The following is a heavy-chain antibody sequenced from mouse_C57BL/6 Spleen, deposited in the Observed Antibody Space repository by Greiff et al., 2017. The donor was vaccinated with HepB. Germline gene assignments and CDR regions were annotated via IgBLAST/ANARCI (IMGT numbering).Heavy chain of an antibody. J-gene: IGHJ2*01. CDR2: ISDGGSYT. V-gene: IGHV5-4*01. CDR1: GFTFSSYA. CDR3: ARDREIYDGYSPFDY. Sequence: DVHLVESGGGLVKPGGSLKLSCAASGFTFSSYAMSWVRQTPEKRLEWVATISDGGSYTYYPDNVKGRFTISRDNAKNNLYLQMSHLKSEDTAMYYCARDREIYDGYSPFDYWGQGTTLTVSS. D-gene: IGHD2-3*01.